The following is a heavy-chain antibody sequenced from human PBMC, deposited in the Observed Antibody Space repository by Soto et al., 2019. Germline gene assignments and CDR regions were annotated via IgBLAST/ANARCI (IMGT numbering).Heavy chain of an antibody. Sequence: GGSLRLSCAASGFTFSNAWMSWVRQAPGKGLEWVGRIKSKTDGGTKDYAAPVKGRFTISRDDSKNTLYLQMNSLKTEDTAVYYCTTDYVIVVVPAAHNRFDPWGQGTLVTVSS. CDR1: GFTFSNAW. D-gene: IGHD2-2*01. CDR3: TTDYVIVVVPAAHNRFDP. CDR2: IKSKTDGGTK. J-gene: IGHJ5*02. V-gene: IGHV3-15*01.